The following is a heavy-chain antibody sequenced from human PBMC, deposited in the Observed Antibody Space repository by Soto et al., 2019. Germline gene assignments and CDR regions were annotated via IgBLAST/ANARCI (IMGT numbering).Heavy chain of an antibody. CDR1: GFTFSSYS. Sequence: GGSLRLSCAASGFTFSSYSMNWVRQAPGKGLEWVSYITSSSSTIYYADSVKGRFTISRDNAQNSLYLQMNSLRDEDTAVYYCARDPGASGWYRWLDPWGQGTLVTVSS. CDR3: ARDPGASGWYRWLDP. J-gene: IGHJ5*02. D-gene: IGHD6-19*01. CDR2: ITSSSSTI. V-gene: IGHV3-48*02.